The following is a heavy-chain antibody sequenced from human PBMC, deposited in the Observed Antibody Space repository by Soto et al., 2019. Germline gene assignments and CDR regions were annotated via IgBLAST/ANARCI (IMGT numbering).Heavy chain of an antibody. Sequence: PSETLSLTCAVSGGSISSGGYSWSWIRQPPGKGLEWIGYIYHSGSTYYNPSLKSRVTISVDRYKNQFSLKLSSVTAADTAVYYCARVTKTYYYGMDVWGQGTTVTVSS. D-gene: IGHD2-8*01. CDR1: GGSISSGGYS. CDR2: IYHSGST. J-gene: IGHJ6*02. CDR3: ARVTKTYYYGMDV. V-gene: IGHV4-30-2*01.